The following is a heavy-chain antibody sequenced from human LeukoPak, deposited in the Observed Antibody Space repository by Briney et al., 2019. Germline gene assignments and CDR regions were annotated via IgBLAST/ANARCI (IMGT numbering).Heavy chain of an antibody. CDR1: GGSISTYY. J-gene: IGHJ5*02. D-gene: IGHD2-2*02. CDR3: ARTPYCSSTSCYTNWFDP. CDR2: IYYSGST. Sequence: SETLSLTCTVSGGSISTYYWNWIRQPPGKGLEWIGYIYYSGSTNYNPSLKSRVTISVDTSKNQFSLKLSSVTAADTAVYYCARTPYCSSTSCYTNWFDPWGQGTLVTVSS. V-gene: IGHV4-59*08.